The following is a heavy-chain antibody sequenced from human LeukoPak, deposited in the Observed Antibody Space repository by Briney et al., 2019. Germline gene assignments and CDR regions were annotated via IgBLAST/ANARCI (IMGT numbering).Heavy chain of an antibody. CDR1: GFTFSSYA. D-gene: IGHD1-7*01. CDR3: AREGTTDNWFDP. J-gene: IGHJ5*02. CDR2: ISYDGSNK. Sequence: PGRSLRLSCAASGFTFSSYAMHWVRQAPGKGLEWVAVISYDGSNKYYADSVKGRFTISRDNSKNTLYLQMNSLRAEDTAVYYCAREGTTDNWFDPWGQGTLVTVSS. V-gene: IGHV3-30*04.